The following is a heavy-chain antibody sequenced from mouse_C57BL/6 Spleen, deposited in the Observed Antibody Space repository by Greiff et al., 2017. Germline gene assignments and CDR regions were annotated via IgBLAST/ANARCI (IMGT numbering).Heavy chain of an antibody. CDR2: ISSGGSYT. D-gene: IGHD2-3*01. J-gene: IGHJ2*01. Sequence: EVKVVESGGDLVKPGGSLKLSCAASGFTFSSYGMSWVRQTPDKRLEWVATISSGGSYTYYPDSVKGRFTISRDNAKNTLYLQMSSLKSEDTAMYYCARQDDTENYFDYWGQGTTLTVSS. V-gene: IGHV5-6*01. CDR3: ARQDDTENYFDY. CDR1: GFTFSSYG.